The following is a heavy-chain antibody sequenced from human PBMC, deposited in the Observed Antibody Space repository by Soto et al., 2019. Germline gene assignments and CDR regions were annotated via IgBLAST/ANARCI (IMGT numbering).Heavy chain of an antibody. J-gene: IGHJ3*02. CDR2: IIPIFGTI. V-gene: IGHV1-69*12. D-gene: IGHD2-2*01. CDR1: GGTFGSNA. CDR3: AREGFTFGPGAVGGAFDI. Sequence: QVHLVQSGTEVKKPGSSVKVSCKASGGTFGSNAISWVRQAPGQGLEWMGGIIPIFGTINSAQRFQGRVTITADESANIVYMELSSLTFEDTAIYYCAREGFTFGPGAVGGAFDIWGQGTMVTVSS.